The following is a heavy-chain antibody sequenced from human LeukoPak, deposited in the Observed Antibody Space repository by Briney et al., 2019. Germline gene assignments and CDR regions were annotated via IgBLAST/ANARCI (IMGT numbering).Heavy chain of an antibody. J-gene: IGHJ4*02. V-gene: IGHV4-39*01. CDR3: ARPGYSSSWTPEY. CDR2: IYYSGST. Sequence: SETLSLTCTVSGGSISSSNYYWGWIRQPPGKGLEWIGSIYYSGSTYYNPSLKSRVTISVDTSKNQFSLKLSSVIAADTAVYYCARPGYSSSWTPEYWGQGTLVTVSS. D-gene: IGHD6-13*01. CDR1: GGSISSSNYY.